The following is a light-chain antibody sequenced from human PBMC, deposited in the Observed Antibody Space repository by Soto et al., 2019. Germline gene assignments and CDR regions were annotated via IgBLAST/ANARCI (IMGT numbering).Light chain of an antibody. CDR2: DAS. J-gene: IGKJ5*01. V-gene: IGKV1-33*01. CDR3: QQYDNLIT. Sequence: DIQLTQAPSTLSGFVGDSVTITFRASQTISSWLAWYQQKPGKAPKLLIYDASNLETGVPSRFSGSGSGTDFTFTISSLQPEDIATYYRQQYDNLITCGNGPRLGIK. CDR1: QTISSW.